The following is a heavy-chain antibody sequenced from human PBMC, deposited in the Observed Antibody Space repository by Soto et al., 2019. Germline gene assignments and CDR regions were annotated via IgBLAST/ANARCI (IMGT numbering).Heavy chain of an antibody. Sequence: TLSLTCSVSGYSVTSRDYYWAWIRQPPGKGLEWIGSMFYSGLTYYNPSLKSRVTLSVDTSKNQFSVRLNSVPAADTAVYYCAPLSVSLSGPYGIHVWGQGTTVTVSS. V-gene: IGHV4-39*01. J-gene: IGHJ6*02. CDR2: MFYSGLT. CDR1: GYSVTSRDYY. CDR3: APLSVSLSGPYGIHV. D-gene: IGHD2-15*01.